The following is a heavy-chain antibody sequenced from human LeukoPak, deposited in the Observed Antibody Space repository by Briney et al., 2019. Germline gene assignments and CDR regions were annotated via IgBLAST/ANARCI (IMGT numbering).Heavy chain of an antibody. Sequence: GGSLRLSCAASGFTFSSYPMHWVRQAPGKGLEWVAVISNDGSIKYYADSVKGRFTISRDNSKNTLYLQMNSLRAEDTAVYYCARGAENSGFDTWGQGTLVTVSS. J-gene: IGHJ5*02. CDR3: ARGAENSGFDT. V-gene: IGHV3-30*04. CDR2: ISNDGSIK. D-gene: IGHD1-26*01. CDR1: GFTFSSYP.